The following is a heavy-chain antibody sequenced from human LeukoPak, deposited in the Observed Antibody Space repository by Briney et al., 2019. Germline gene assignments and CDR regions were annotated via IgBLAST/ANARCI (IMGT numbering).Heavy chain of an antibody. J-gene: IGHJ4*02. Sequence: ASVKVSCKASGYTFTGYYMHWVRQAPGQGLEWLAWINPNSGGTNYAQNFQGRVIMTRDTSISTAYMELTRLRSDDTAVYYCARFLYGSGSYSFDYWGQGTLVTVSS. CDR2: INPNSGGT. D-gene: IGHD3-10*01. CDR1: GYTFTGYY. V-gene: IGHV1-2*02. CDR3: ARFLYGSGSYSFDY.